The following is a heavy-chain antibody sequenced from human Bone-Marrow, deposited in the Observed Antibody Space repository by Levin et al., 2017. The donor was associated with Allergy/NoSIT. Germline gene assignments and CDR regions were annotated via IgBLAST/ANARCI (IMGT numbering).Heavy chain of an antibody. CDR2: IIPIFGTA. CDR3: ARSIRYSGSYYVLRETSYADYFDY. Sequence: GASVKVSCKASGGTFSSYAISWVRQAPGQGLEWMGGIIPIFGTANYAQKFQGRVTITADESTSTAYMELSSLRSEDTAVYYCARSIRYSGSYYVLRETSYADYFDYWGQGTLVTVSS. J-gene: IGHJ4*02. V-gene: IGHV1-69*13. CDR1: GGTFSSYA. D-gene: IGHD1-26*01.